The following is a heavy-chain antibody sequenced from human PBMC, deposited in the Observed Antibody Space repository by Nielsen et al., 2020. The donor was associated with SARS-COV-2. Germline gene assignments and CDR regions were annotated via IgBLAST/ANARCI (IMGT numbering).Heavy chain of an antibody. V-gene: IGHV4-30-4*01. Sequence: LRLSCTVSGGSISSGDYYWSWIRQPPGKGLEWIGYIYYSGSTYYNPSLKSRVTISVDTSKNQFSLKLSSVTAADTAVYYCARVYYYGSGSPLFDYWGQGTLVTVSS. CDR2: IYYSGST. CDR1: GGSISSGDYY. D-gene: IGHD3-10*01. J-gene: IGHJ4*02. CDR3: ARVYYYGSGSPLFDY.